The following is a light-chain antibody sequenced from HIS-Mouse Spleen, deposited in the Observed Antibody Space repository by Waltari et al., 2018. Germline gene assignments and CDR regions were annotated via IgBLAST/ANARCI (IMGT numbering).Light chain of an antibody. Sequence: QSALTQPASVSGSPGQSITISCTGTSSDVGSYNLVSWYQQHPGKAPKLMIYEGSKRPSVLSSRFSGSKSGNTASLTISGLQAEDEADYYCCSYAGSSTFSYVFGTGTKVTVL. V-gene: IGLV2-23*03. CDR3: CSYAGSSTFSYV. CDR2: EGS. CDR1: SSDVGSYNL. J-gene: IGLJ1*01.